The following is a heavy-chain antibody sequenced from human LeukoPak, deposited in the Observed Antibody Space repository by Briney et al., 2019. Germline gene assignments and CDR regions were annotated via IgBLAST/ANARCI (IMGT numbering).Heavy chain of an antibody. V-gene: IGHV4-61*02. CDR2: ISTSGRI. D-gene: IGHD4-17*01. J-gene: IGHJ4*02. CDR1: GDSITRGTY. CDR3: GRDRGNGDYGDYFDS. Sequence: SETLSLTCTVSGDSITRGTYWNWIRQPAGRGLEWIGRISTSGRISYTPSLKSRVTISIDTSRNLVSLRLTSVTATDTAVYFCGRDRGNGDYGDYFDSWGQGTLVTVSS.